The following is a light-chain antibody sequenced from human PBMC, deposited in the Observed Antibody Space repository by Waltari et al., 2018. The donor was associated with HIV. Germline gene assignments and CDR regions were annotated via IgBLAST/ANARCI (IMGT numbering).Light chain of an antibody. Sequence: DIQLTQSPPFLSASPGDRVSIACRANQTISTYLAWYQQKPVKAPKLLLYGASILQTGVPSRFTGRGSGTEFHLTITSLQPEDFATYYCQQVNSYPLTFGRGTKVEVK. J-gene: IGKJ4*01. CDR3: QQVNSYPLT. CDR1: QTISTY. V-gene: IGKV1-9*01. CDR2: GAS.